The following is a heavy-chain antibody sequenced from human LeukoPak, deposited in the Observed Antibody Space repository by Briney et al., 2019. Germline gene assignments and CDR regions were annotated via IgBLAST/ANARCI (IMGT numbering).Heavy chain of an antibody. J-gene: IGHJ4*02. Sequence: PSETLSLICAVYGASFSDSYWSWIRQSPEKGLEWIGEINNSGSTSYNPSLNSRVIMSVDRSKNQFSLRLTSVTAADTAVSYCARGRYGPRLGNWGQGTLVTVSS. CDR1: GASFSDSY. CDR3: ARGRYGPRLGN. CDR2: INNSGST. V-gene: IGHV4-34*01. D-gene: IGHD3-16*01.